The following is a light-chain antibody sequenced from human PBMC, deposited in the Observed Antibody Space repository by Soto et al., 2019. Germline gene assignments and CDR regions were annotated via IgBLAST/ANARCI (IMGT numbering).Light chain of an antibody. Sequence: DIQMSQSPSSVSASVGDRVTITCRASQDFNNRLAWYQQTPGKAPKLLIYAASSLQPGVPSRFSGSGSGTDFTLTISSLQPEDFATYYCQQANRFPYSVGQGTKLE. J-gene: IGKJ2*03. CDR1: QDFNNR. CDR3: QQANRFPYS. CDR2: AAS. V-gene: IGKV1-12*01.